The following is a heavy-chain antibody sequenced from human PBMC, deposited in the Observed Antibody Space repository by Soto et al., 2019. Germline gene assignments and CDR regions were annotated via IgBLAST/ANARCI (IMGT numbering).Heavy chain of an antibody. CDR1: GFTFSMYA. D-gene: IGHD2-21*01. Sequence: EEQLLESGGGLVQPGGSLRLSCAASGFTFSMYALTWVRQAPGKGLEWVSTISGSGIRTYSADSVRGRITISRDNSKNTLYLQMDRLRPEDTAVYYCAKAGSDCRGGLCFNLDAFDTWGLGTKVTVSS. J-gene: IGHJ3*02. CDR2: ISGSGIRT. V-gene: IGHV3-23*01. CDR3: AKAGSDCRGGLCFNLDAFDT.